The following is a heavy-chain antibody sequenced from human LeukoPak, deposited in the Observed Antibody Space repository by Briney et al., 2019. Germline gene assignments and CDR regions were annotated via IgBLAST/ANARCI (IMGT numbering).Heavy chain of an antibody. Sequence: SETLSLTCTVSGGSISSYYWSWIRQPPGKGLEWIGYIYYSGSINYNPSLKSRVTISVDPSKNQFSLKLSSVTAADTAVYYCARGEMATTGPYYYYMDVWGKGTTVTVSS. D-gene: IGHD5-24*01. V-gene: IGHV4-59*01. CDR3: ARGEMATTGPYYYYMDV. CDR2: IYYSGSI. CDR1: GGSISSYY. J-gene: IGHJ6*03.